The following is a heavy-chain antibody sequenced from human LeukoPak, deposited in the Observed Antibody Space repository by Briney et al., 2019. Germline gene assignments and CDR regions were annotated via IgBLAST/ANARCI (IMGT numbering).Heavy chain of an antibody. V-gene: IGHV3-30*03. J-gene: IGHJ3*02. CDR2: ISYDGSNK. Sequence: QSGRSLRLSCAASGFTFSSYGMHWVRQAPGKGLEWVAVISYDGSNKYYADSVKGRFTISRDSSNNTLFLQMNSLTVEDTAMYYCARDGRVHDGFHIWGQGTMVIVSS. CDR3: ARDGRVHDGFHI. CDR1: GFTFSSYG.